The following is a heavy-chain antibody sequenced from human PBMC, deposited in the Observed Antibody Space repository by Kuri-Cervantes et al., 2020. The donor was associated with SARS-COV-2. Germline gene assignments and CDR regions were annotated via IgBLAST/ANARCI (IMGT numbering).Heavy chain of an antibody. CDR1: GYTFTSYG. D-gene: IGHD2-15*01. V-gene: IGHV1-69*06. CDR3: ARVYSGTTPLDSYFVY. Sequence: SVKVSCKASGYTFTSYGISWVRQAPGQGLEWMGGIIPIFGTANYAQKFQGRVTITADKSTSTAYMELNSLRSEDTAVYYCARVYSGTTPLDSYFVYWGQGTLVTVSS. CDR2: IIPIFGTA. J-gene: IGHJ4*02.